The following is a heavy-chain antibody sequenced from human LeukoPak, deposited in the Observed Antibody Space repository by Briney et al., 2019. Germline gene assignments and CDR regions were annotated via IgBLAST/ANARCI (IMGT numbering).Heavy chain of an antibody. Sequence: PSETLSLTCAVYGGSFSGYYWSWIRQPPGKGLEWIGYIYHSGSTYYNPSLKSRVTISVDRSKNQFSLKLRSVTAADTAVYYCARDRRQWLRGPFDPWGQGTLVTVSS. J-gene: IGHJ5*02. CDR2: IYHSGST. V-gene: IGHV4-34*01. CDR3: ARDRRQWLRGPFDP. D-gene: IGHD6-19*01. CDR1: GGSFSGYY.